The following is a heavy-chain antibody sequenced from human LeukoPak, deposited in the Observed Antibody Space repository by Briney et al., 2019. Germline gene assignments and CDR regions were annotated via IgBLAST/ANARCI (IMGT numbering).Heavy chain of an antibody. V-gene: IGHV3-30*18. J-gene: IGHJ4*02. Sequence: QTGGPLRLSCAASGFTFSSYGMHWVRQAPGKGLEWVAVISYDGSNKYYADSVKGRFTISRDNSKNTLYLQMNSLRAERTAVYYCAKDNRPYYYGSGSYYNDYWGQGTLVTVSS. CDR1: GFTFSSYG. CDR2: ISYDGSNK. CDR3: AKDNRPYYYGSGSYYNDY. D-gene: IGHD3-10*01.